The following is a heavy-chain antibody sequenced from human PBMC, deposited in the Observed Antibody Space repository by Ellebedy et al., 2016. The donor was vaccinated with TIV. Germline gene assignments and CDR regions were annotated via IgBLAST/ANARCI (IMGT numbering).Heavy chain of an antibody. Sequence: PGGSLRLSCTASGFTFSSYEMNWVRQAPGKGLEWISHISSGDTSVHYADSVSGRFTVSRDNAKNALYLQMNSLKVEDTAVYDCARDQLSGWGRFYNYGMDDWGQGTTVTVSS. J-gene: IGHJ6*02. CDR3: ARDQLSGWGRFYNYGMDD. V-gene: IGHV3-48*03. CDR2: ISSGDTSV. CDR1: GFTFSSYE. D-gene: IGHD2-21*02.